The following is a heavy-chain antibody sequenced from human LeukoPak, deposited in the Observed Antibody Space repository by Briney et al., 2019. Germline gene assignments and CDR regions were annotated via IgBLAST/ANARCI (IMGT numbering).Heavy chain of an antibody. CDR3: ARDIGYGGNYDY. V-gene: IGHV1-2*02. D-gene: IGHD4-23*01. CDR1: GXTFTGYY. J-gene: IGHJ4*02. Sequence: AXXXVSCKAXGXTFTGYYMHWVRQAPGQGLEWMGWINPNSGGTNYAQKFQGRVTMTRDTSISTAYMELSRLRSDDTAVYYCARDIGYGGNYDYWGQGTLVTVSS. CDR2: INPNSGGT.